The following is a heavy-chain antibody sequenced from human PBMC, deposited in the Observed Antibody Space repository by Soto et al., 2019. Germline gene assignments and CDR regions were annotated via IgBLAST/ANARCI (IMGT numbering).Heavy chain of an antibody. V-gene: IGHV3-53*01. D-gene: IGHD3-22*01. J-gene: IGHJ4*02. Sequence: EVQLVESGGGLIQPGGSLRLSCAASGFTVSSNYMSWVRQAPGKGLEWVSVIYSCGSTYYADSVKGRFTISRDNSKNTLYLQMNSLRAEDTAGYYCARRSSGYSHPIDYWGQGTLVTVSS. CDR2: IYSCGST. CDR1: GFTVSSNY. CDR3: ARRSSGYSHPIDY.